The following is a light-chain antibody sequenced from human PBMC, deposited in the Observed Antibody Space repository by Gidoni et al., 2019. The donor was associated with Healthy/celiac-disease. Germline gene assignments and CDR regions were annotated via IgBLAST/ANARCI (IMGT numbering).Light chain of an antibody. J-gene: IGLJ2*01. V-gene: IGLV1-51*01. Sequence: QAGVTQPHTVSAAPGQKVTISFSGSSSNLGNTYVSWYQQLPGPAPTLLIYDHNKRPSGIPDRFSGSKSGTSATLGITGLQTGDEADYYCGTWDSSLSALVFGGGTKLTVL. CDR2: DHN. CDR3: GTWDSSLSALV. CDR1: SSNLGNTY.